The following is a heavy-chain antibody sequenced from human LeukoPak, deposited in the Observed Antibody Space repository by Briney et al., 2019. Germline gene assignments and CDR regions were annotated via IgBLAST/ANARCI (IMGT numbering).Heavy chain of an antibody. CDR1: GGSVSSGSYY. D-gene: IGHD4-17*01. Sequence: SETLSLTCTVSGGSVSSGSYYWSWIRQPPGKGLEWIGYIYYSGSTNYNPSLKSRVTISVDTSKNQFSLKLSSVTAADTAVYYRAREVMDYGDSWFDPWGQGTLVTVSS. CDR3: AREVMDYGDSWFDP. CDR2: IYYSGST. J-gene: IGHJ5*02. V-gene: IGHV4-61*01.